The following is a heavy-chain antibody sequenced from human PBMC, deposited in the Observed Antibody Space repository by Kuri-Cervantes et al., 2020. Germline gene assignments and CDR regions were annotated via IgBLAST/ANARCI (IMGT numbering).Heavy chain of an antibody. CDR1: GFTVSSNY. D-gene: IGHD6-19*01. J-gene: IGHJ4*02. CDR3: ARGGVRGWYYFDY. CDR2: IYSGGST. Sequence: GGSLRLSCAASGFTVSSNYMSWVRQAPGKGLEWVSVIYSGGSTYYADSVKGRFTISRDNSKNTLYLQMNSLRAEDTAVYYRARGGVRGWYYFDYWGQGTLVTVSS. V-gene: IGHV3-53*05.